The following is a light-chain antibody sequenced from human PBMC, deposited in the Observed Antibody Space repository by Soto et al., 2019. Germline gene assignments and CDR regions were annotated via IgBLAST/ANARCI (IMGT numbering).Light chain of an antibody. CDR1: QSVSSY. V-gene: IGKV3-11*01. J-gene: IGKJ1*01. CDR3: QQRSNWPST. Sequence: EIVLTQSPATLSLSPGERATLSCRAGQSVSSYLACYQQKPGQAPRLLIYDAPNRATGIPARFSGSGSGTDFTLTISSLEPGDFAVYYCQQRSNWPSTFGQGTKVDIK. CDR2: DAP.